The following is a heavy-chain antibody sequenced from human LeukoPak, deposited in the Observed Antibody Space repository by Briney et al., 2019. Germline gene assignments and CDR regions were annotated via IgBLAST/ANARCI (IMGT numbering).Heavy chain of an antibody. J-gene: IGHJ6*03. CDR2: IYYSGST. D-gene: IGHD3-10*01. CDR1: GGSISSSSYY. V-gene: IGHV4-39*07. Sequence: PSETLSLTCTVSGGSISSSSYYWGWIRQPPGKGLEWIGSIYYSGSTYYNPPLKSRVTISVDTTKNHFSLKLSSVTAADTAVYYCARGYYGSGSPYYYYYMDVWGKGTTVSVSS. CDR3: ARGYYGSGSPYYYYYMDV.